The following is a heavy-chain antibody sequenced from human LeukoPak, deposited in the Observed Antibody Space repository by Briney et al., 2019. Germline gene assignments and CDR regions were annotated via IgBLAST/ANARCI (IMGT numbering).Heavy chain of an antibody. J-gene: IGHJ5*02. CDR1: GYTFTSYG. CDR2: ISAYNGNT. D-gene: IGHD6-13*01. V-gene: IGHV1-18*01. CDR3: ARSPRQVGSSSWYWFDP. Sequence: VASVKVSCKASGYTFTSYGISWVRQAPGQGLEWMGWISAYNGNTNYAQKLQGRVTMTTDTSTSTAYMELRSLRSDDTAVYYCARSPRQVGSSSWYWFDPWGQGTLVTVSS.